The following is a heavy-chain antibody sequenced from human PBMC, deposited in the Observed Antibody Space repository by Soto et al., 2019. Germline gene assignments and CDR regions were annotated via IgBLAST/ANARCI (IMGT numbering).Heavy chain of an antibody. CDR2: INAGNGNI. Sequence: ASVKVSCKASGYTFTSYGISWVRQAPGQGLEWMGWINAGNGNIKYSQKFQGRITITRDTSASTAYMELSSLRSEDTAVYYCAKEGLLWVSGHWFDPWGQGTLVTVSS. J-gene: IGHJ5*02. D-gene: IGHD3-10*01. CDR1: GYTFTSYG. V-gene: IGHV1-3*01. CDR3: AKEGLLWVSGHWFDP.